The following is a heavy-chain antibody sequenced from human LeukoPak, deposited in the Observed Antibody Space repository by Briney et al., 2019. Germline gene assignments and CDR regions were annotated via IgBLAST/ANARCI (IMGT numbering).Heavy chain of an antibody. V-gene: IGHV3-74*01. J-gene: IGHJ3*02. CDR1: GFTFSRYW. D-gene: IGHD3-16*01. CDR3: VRAWGKGAAFDI. CDR2: INSDGSST. Sequence: GGSLRLSCAVSGFTFSRYWMHWVRQAPGKGLVWVSRINSDGSSTSYADSVKGRFTISRDNAKNTLYLQMNSLRAEDTAVYYCVRAWGKGAAFDIWGQGTMVTVSS.